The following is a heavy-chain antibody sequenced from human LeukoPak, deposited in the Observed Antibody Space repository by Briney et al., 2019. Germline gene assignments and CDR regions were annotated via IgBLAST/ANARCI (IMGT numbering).Heavy chain of an antibody. CDR2: ISSSGSTI. CDR3: ARVLLYSSGWYNRKAYWDY. Sequence: GGSLRLSCAASGFTFSDYYMSWIRQAPGKGLEWVSYISSSGSTIYYADSVKGRFTISRDNAKNSLYLQMNSLRAEDTALYYCARVLLYSSGWYNRKAYWDYWGQGTLVTVSS. J-gene: IGHJ4*02. CDR1: GFTFSDYY. D-gene: IGHD6-19*01. V-gene: IGHV3-11*01.